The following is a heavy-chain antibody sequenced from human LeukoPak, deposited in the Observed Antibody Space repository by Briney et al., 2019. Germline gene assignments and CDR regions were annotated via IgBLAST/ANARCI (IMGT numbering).Heavy chain of an antibody. D-gene: IGHD1-26*01. J-gene: IGHJ6*02. CDR3: ARDLVGAGIYYYGMDV. Sequence: PGRSLRLSCAASGFSFDTYAMHWVRQAPGQGLEWVALIWHDGSHKFYSNSVRGQFTISRDNSKNTLYLQMNSLRAEDTAVYYCARDLVGAGIYYYGMDVWGQGTTVTVSS. V-gene: IGHV3-33*01. CDR2: IWHDGSHK. CDR1: GFSFDTYA.